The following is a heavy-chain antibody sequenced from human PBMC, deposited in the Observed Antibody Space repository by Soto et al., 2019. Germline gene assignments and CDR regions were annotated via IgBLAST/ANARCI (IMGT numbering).Heavy chain of an antibody. V-gene: IGHV4-34*01. CDR2: INHSGST. Sequence: SETLSLTCAVYGGSFSGYYWSWSRQPPGKGLEGIGEINHSGSTNYNPSLKSRVTISVDTSKNQFSLKLSSVTAADTAVYYCARNGSYYDFWSGYYFGGGMDVWGQGTTVTVSS. J-gene: IGHJ6*02. CDR3: ARNGSYYDFWSGYYFGGGMDV. CDR1: GGSFSGYY. D-gene: IGHD3-3*01.